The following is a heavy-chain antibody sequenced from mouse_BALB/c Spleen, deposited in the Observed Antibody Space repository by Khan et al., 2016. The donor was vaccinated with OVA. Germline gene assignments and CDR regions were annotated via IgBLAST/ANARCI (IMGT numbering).Heavy chain of an antibody. CDR3: ARPYYGSAWFAY. D-gene: IGHD1-1*01. CDR2: MWAGGST. Sequence: QVQLKELGPGLVAPSQSLSITCTVSGFSLTNYGVHWVRQSPGKGLEWLGVMWAGGSTNYNSALMSRLNITKDNSKSQIFLKVNSLQTDDTAMYYCARPYYGSAWFAYWGQGTLVTVSA. CDR1: GFSLTNYG. J-gene: IGHJ3*01. V-gene: IGHV2-9*02.